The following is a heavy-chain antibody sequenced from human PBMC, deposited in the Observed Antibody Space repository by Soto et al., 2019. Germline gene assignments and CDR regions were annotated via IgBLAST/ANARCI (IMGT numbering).Heavy chain of an antibody. J-gene: IGHJ6*02. CDR2: FNPNSGGT. V-gene: IGHV1-2*04. Sequence: ASVKVSCKASGYIFTAYSMHWVRQAPGQGLEWVGWFNPNSGGTNYAQKFQGWVTMTRDTSISTAYMELSRLRSDDTAVYYCARDSVDSGYYYGMDVWGQGTTVTVSS. CDR1: GYIFTAYS. CDR3: ARDSVDSGYYYGMDV. D-gene: IGHD5-18*01.